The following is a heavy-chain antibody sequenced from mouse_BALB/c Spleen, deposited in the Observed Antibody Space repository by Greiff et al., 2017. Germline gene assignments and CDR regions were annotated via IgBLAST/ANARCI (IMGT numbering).Heavy chain of an antibody. Sequence: VPLQQSGAELVRPGALVKLSCKASGFNIKDYYMHWVKQRPEQGLEWIGWIDPENGNTIYDPKFQGKASITADTSSNTAYLQLSSLTSEDTAVYYCAEGATGGFDYWGQGTTLTVSS. D-gene: IGHD4-1*02. CDR3: AEGATGGFDY. J-gene: IGHJ2*01. V-gene: IGHV14-1*02. CDR1: GFNIKDYY. CDR2: IDPENGNT.